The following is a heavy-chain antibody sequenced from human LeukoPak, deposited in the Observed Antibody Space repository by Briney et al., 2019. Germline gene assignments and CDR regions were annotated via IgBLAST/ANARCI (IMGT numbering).Heavy chain of an antibody. D-gene: IGHD6-13*01. CDR1: GFTASSNY. Sequence: GGSLRLSCAASGFTASSNYMSWVRQAPGKGLEWVSVIYSGGSTYYADSVKGRFTISRDNSKNTLYLQMNSLRAEDTAVYYCASHTRRYSSSWYPKGDDYYFDYWGQGTLVTVSS. V-gene: IGHV3-66*04. J-gene: IGHJ4*02. CDR3: ASHTRRYSSSWYPKGDDYYFDY. CDR2: IYSGGST.